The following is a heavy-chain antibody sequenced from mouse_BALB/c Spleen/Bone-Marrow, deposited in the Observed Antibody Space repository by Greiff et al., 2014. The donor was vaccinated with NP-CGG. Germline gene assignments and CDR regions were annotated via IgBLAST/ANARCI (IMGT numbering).Heavy chain of an antibody. Sequence: VQVVESGPGLVAPSQSLSITCTVSGFSLTDSGVSWIRQPPGKGLEWLGIIWGGGSTYYNSDFKSRVNISKDNSKSQVFLKLNSLQTEDTAMYYCAKLSTMITTFAYWGQGTLVTVSA. D-gene: IGHD2-4*01. CDR3: AKLSTMITTFAY. CDR1: GFSLTDSG. V-gene: IGHV2-6-5*01. CDR2: IWGGGST. J-gene: IGHJ3*01.